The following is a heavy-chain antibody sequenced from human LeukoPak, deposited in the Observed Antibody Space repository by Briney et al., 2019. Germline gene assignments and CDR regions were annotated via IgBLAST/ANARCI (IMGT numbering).Heavy chain of an antibody. CDR2: IYHSGST. Sequence: PSQTLSLTCTVSGGSISSGGYYWSWIRQPPGKALEWIGYIYHSGSTYYNPSLKSRVTISVDRSKNQFSLKLSSVTAADTAVYYCARDQTDGYSYGYFDYWGQGTLVTVSS. D-gene: IGHD5-18*01. CDR1: GGSISSGGYY. CDR3: ARDQTDGYSYGYFDY. J-gene: IGHJ4*02. V-gene: IGHV4-30-2*01.